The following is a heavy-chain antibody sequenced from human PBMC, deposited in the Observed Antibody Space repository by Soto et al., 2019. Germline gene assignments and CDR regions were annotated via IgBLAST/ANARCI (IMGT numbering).Heavy chain of an antibody. CDR2: ISYDGINK. CDR1: GFTFSSHA. CDR3: ARRLYCSSTSCYWRAFDI. D-gene: IGHD2-2*01. Sequence: GGSLRLSCEGSGFTFSSHAIHWVRQAPGKGLEWVAVISYDGINKFYADSVTGRFTISRDNSKNTVYLQMNSLRAEDTAVYYCARRLYCSSTSCYWRAFDIWGQGTMVTVSS. V-gene: IGHV3-30*03. J-gene: IGHJ3*02.